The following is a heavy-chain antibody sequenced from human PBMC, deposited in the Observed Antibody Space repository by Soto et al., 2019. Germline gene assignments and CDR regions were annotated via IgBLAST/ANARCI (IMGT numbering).Heavy chain of an antibody. Sequence: QVQLVQSGAEVKKPGSSVKVSCKASGGTFSSYAISWVRQAPGQGLEWMGGIIPIFGTANYAQKFQGRVTITADESTSTAYMELSSLRSEDTAVYYCARTTTESPRYYDILTGWNYYCYGMDVWGQGTTVTVSS. CDR1: GGTFSSYA. V-gene: IGHV1-69*01. CDR3: ARTTTESPRYYDILTGWNYYCYGMDV. D-gene: IGHD3-9*01. CDR2: IIPIFGTA. J-gene: IGHJ6*02.